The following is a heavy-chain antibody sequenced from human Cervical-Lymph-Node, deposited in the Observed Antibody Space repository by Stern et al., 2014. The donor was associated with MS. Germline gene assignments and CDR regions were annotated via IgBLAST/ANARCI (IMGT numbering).Heavy chain of an antibody. CDR3: ARDALDSGPFDH. J-gene: IGHJ4*02. CDR1: AGTFSSFS. V-gene: IGHV1-69*01. CDR2: IIPVFGTT. D-gene: IGHD6-19*01. Sequence: VQLVESGAAVKKPGSSVKVSCKASAGTFSSFSISWVRQAPGQGLEYMGGIIPVFGTTHYAQTLQVNVTITADESSSTVYMELTSLTFEDTAVYYCARDALDSGPFDHWGQGTLVTVSS.